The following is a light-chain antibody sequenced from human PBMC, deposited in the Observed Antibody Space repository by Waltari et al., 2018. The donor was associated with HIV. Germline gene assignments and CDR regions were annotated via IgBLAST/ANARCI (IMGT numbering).Light chain of an antibody. CDR1: GSDLRDYNS. CDR3: TSYISSASPE. V-gene: IGLV2-14*01. J-gene: IGLJ3*02. CDR2: EVS. Sequence: QSALTQPASVSGSPGQSITISCTGTGSDLRDYNSVSWYQHHPGKAPQVIIYEVSKRPAGVSSRFSGSISGNTASLTISGLQAEDEADYFCTSYISSASPEFGGGTKVTVL.